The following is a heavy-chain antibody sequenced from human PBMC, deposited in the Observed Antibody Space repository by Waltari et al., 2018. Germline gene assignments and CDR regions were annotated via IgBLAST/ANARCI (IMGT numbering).Heavy chain of an antibody. CDR2: IYSGGST. Sequence: EVQLVESGGGLIQPGGSLRLSCAASGFTVSSNYMSWVRQAPGKGLEWVSVIYSGGSTYYADSVKGRFTISRDNSKNTLYLQMNSLRAEDTAVYYCARVKGYYYDSSGYYLLPGDWYFDLWGRGTLVTVSS. D-gene: IGHD3-22*01. CDR1: GFTVSSNY. V-gene: IGHV3-53*01. CDR3: ARVKGYYYDSSGYYLLPGDWYFDL. J-gene: IGHJ2*01.